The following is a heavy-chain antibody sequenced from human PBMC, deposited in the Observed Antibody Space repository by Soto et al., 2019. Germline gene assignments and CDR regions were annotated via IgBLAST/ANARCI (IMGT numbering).Heavy chain of an antibody. J-gene: IGHJ6*01. CDR3: ARDPLPDLLTIFGVVCAWQTHYYWMDV. D-gene: IGHD3-3*01. V-gene: IGHV1-46*01. CDR2: INPSGGST. CDR1: GYTFTSYD. Sequence: ASVKLCCKASGYTFTSYDMHWVRQAPAQGLEWMGIINPSGGSTSYAQKFQGRVTMTRDTSTSTVYMELSSLRSEDTAVYYCARDPLPDLLTIFGVVCAWQTHYYWMDVWG.